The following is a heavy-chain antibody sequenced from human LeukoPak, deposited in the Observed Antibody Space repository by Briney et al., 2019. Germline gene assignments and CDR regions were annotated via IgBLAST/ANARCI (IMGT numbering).Heavy chain of an antibody. Sequence: PSETLSLTCTVSGGSISSYYWSWVRQPPGKGLEWIGYIYYSGSTNYNPSLTSRVTISVDTSKNQFSLKLSSVTAADTAVYYCARDARRGIDYWGQGTLVTVSS. CDR3: ARDARRGIDY. CDR1: GGSISSYY. J-gene: IGHJ4*02. CDR2: IYYSGST. D-gene: IGHD3-16*01. V-gene: IGHV4-59*01.